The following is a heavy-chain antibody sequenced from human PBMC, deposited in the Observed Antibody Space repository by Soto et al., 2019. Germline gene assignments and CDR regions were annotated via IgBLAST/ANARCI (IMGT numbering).Heavy chain of an antibody. CDR2: ISYDGSKK. CDR1: GFSFSTYG. V-gene: IGHV3-30*18. D-gene: IGHD1-1*01. CDR3: AKDRTTGTTYPYFDY. Sequence: QVQLVESGGGVVQPGRSLRLSCAASGFSFSTYGMHWVRQAPGKGLEWVAVISYDGSKKYYADSVKGRFTISRDNSKNTLYLQMNRPRSEDTAVYYCAKDRTTGTTYPYFDYWGQGTLVTVSS. J-gene: IGHJ4*02.